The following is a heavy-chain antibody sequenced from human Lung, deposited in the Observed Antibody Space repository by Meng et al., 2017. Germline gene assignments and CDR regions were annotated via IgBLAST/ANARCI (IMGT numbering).Heavy chain of an antibody. Sequence: QVQLKAWGAGLLTPSGTLSRTCVGSGGSFSDYYWSWIRQPPGKGLEWIGEINHSGSTNYNPSLESRATISVDTSQNNLSLKLSSVTAADSAVYYCARGPTTMAHDFDYWGQGTLVTVSS. V-gene: IGHV4-34*01. CDR1: GGSFSDYY. CDR2: INHSGST. J-gene: IGHJ4*02. CDR3: ARGPTTMAHDFDY. D-gene: IGHD4-11*01.